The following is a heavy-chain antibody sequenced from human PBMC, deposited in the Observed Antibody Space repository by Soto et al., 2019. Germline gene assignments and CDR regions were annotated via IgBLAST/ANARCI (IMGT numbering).Heavy chain of an antibody. V-gene: IGHV4-30-2*01. CDR3: ARFRHSSGDTNYYYGMDV. CDR2: IYHSGST. Sequence: PSETLSLTCAVSGGSISSGGYSWSWIRQPPGKGLEWIGYIYHSGSTYYNPSLKSRVTISVDRSKNQFSLKLSSVTAADTAVYYCARFRHSSGDTNYYYGMDVWGQGTTVTVSS. CDR1: GGSISSGGYS. D-gene: IGHD3-22*01. J-gene: IGHJ6*02.